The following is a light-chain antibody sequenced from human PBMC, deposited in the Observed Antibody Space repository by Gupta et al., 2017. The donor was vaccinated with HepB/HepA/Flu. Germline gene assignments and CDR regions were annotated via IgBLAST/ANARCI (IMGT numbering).Light chain of an antibody. CDR3: PQNNSSPRT. CDR1: QGIRND. V-gene: IGKV1-17*01. CDR2: AAS. J-gene: IGKJ1*01. Sequence: DIQMTQSPSSLSASVGDRVTITCRASQGIRNDLGRYQQKPGKAPKRLIYAASRLQSAVPSRLSGSQPGTEFTLTIRWRQLEDIPPSYCPQNNSSPRTFGQGTKVEIK.